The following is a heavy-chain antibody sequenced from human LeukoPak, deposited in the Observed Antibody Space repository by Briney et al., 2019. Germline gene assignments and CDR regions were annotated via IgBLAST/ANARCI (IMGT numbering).Heavy chain of an antibody. D-gene: IGHD6-6*01. CDR2: LPPDELGI. V-gene: IGHV3-74*01. CDR3: VGTIASRGSEY. J-gene: IGHJ4*02. Sequence: GGSLRLSCAATGFTFTNYWMHWVRQAPGMGLVWVSRLPPDELGIIYADSVKGRFTVSRDNAKNTVYLQMNNLRVDDTAMYYCVGTIASRGSEYWGQGALVTVSS. CDR1: GFTFTNYW.